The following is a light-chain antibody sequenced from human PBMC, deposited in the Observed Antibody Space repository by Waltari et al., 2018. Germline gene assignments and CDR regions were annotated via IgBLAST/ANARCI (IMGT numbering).Light chain of an antibody. Sequence: EIVMTQSPATLSVSPGDRAPLSCRASQCVKSNLAWYQQRPGHTPRLLIYGASSRDRGVPDRFSGSGSATDFNLTISSLRSEDFAVYYCQEYQTWIRGTFGQGTKVDIK. J-gene: IGKJ1*01. V-gene: IGKV3-15*01. CDR2: GAS. CDR1: QCVKSN. CDR3: QEYQTWIRGT.